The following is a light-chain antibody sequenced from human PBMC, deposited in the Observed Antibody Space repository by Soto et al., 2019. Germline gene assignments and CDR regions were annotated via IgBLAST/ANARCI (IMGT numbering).Light chain of an antibody. Sequence: EIVLTQSPGTLSLSPGERATLSCRASQSVTSNYLAWYQQKPGQAPRLLIFGASSRATGIPDKFSGSGSGTDCTLTIGTLEPDDFAVYFCQRYGGPSWTFGQGTRVEIK. CDR2: GAS. V-gene: IGKV3-20*01. CDR1: QSVTSNY. J-gene: IGKJ1*01. CDR3: QRYGGPSWT.